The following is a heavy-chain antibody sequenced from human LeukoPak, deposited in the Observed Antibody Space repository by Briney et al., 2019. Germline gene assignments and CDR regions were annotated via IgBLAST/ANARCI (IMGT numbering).Heavy chain of an antibody. CDR3: SRDPTQYLRYGYFDH. D-gene: IGHD5/OR15-5a*01. CDR1: GFSFSSSA. Sequence: GGSLRLSCAASGFSFSSSAINWVRQAPGKGLEWVSSINQVSSHIYYADSVRGRFTISRDNAKNSVYLQMDSLRAEDTAVYYCSRDPTQYLRYGYFDHWGQGALVTVSS. CDR2: INQVSSHI. J-gene: IGHJ4*02. V-gene: IGHV3-21*01.